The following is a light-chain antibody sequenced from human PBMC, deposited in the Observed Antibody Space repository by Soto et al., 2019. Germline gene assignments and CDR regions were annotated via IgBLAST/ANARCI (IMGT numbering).Light chain of an antibody. CDR3: QQTYGALTWT. Sequence: DIQMTQSPSSLSASVGDRVTITCRASQTINNYLNWYQQKPGRAPKLLISTSSSLQSGVPSTFSGSGSGTDFTLTINSLQPEDFATYYCQQTYGALTWTFGQGTKVDTK. CDR1: QTINNY. J-gene: IGKJ1*01. CDR2: TSS. V-gene: IGKV1-39*01.